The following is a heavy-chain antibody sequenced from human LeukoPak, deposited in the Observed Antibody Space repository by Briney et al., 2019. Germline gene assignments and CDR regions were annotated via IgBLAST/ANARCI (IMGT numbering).Heavy chain of an antibody. CDR2: VWYDETNK. V-gene: IGHV3-30*02. CDR3: AKPGGGSSIGY. D-gene: IGHD6-6*01. Sequence: GGSLRLSCAASGFTFSSYGMHWVRQAPEKGLEWVAFVWYDETNKYYADSVKGRFTISRDNSKNTLYLQMNSLRADDTAVYYCAKPGGGSSIGYWGQGTPVTVFS. CDR1: GFTFSSYG. J-gene: IGHJ4*02.